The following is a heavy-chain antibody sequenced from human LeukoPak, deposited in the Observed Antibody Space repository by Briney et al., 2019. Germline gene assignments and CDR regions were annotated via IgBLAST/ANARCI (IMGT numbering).Heavy chain of an antibody. J-gene: IGHJ4*02. CDR2: INPNSGGT. V-gene: IGHV1-2*02. CDR1: GYTFTGYY. CDR3: ARAGDTAMVDFDY. D-gene: IGHD5-18*01. Sequence: GASVKVSCKASGYTFTGYYMHWVRQAAGQGLEWMGWINPNSGGTNYAQKFQGRVAMTRDTSISTAYMELSRLRSDDTAVYYCARAGDTAMVDFDYWGQGTLVTVSS.